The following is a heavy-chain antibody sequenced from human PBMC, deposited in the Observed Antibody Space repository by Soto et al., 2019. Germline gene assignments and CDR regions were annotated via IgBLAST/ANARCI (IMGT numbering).Heavy chain of an antibody. D-gene: IGHD3-3*01. J-gene: IGHJ6*02. CDR1: GGTFSSYA. V-gene: IGHV1-69*13. CDR2: IIPIFGTA. CDR3: ARDLLRFLEWLSPRHYYYYGMDV. Sequence: SVKVSCKASGGTFSSYAISWVRQAPGQGLEWMGGIIPIFGTANYAQKFQGRVTITADESTSTAYMELSSLRSEDTAVYYCARDLLRFLEWLSPRHYYYYGMDVWGQGTTVTVSS.